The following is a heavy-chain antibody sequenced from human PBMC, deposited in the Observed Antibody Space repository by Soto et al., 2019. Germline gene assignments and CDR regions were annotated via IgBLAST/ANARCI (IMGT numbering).Heavy chain of an antibody. Sequence: PGESLKISCKASGYSFTTYWIGWVRQMPGKGLEWMGIIYPGDSDTKYSPSLQGQVSISADTSISTAYLQWSSLKATDTAMYYCARHAYDFWSGHPNPRYYYGMDVWGQGTTVTVSS. J-gene: IGHJ6*02. CDR1: GYSFTTYW. CDR3: ARHAYDFWSGHPNPRYYYGMDV. V-gene: IGHV5-51*01. CDR2: IYPGDSDT. D-gene: IGHD3-3*01.